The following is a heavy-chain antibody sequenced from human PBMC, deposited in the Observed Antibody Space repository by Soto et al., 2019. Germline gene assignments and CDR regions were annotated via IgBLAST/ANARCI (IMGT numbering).Heavy chain of an antibody. CDR2: IYYSGST. CDR1: GGSISSSSYY. D-gene: IGHD3-10*01. Sequence: QLQLQESGPGLVKPSETLSLTCTVSGGSISSSSYYWGWIRQPPGKGLEWIGSIYYSGSTYYNPSLKSRVTISVDTSKNQFSLKLSSVTAADTAVYYCARRKGRFRGWFDPWGQGTLVTVSS. CDR3: ARRKGRFRGWFDP. V-gene: IGHV4-39*01. J-gene: IGHJ5*02.